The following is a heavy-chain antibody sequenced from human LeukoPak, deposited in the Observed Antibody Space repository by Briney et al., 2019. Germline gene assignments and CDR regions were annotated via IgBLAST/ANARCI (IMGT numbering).Heavy chain of an antibody. CDR2: IYTSGST. J-gene: IGHJ5*02. Sequence: TTSETLSLTCTVSGGSISSYYWSWIRQPAGKGLEWIGRIYTSGSTNYNPSLKSRVTMSVDTSKNQFSLKLSSVTAADTAVYYCARVNHDFPLWWFDPWGQGTLVTVSS. D-gene: IGHD3-3*01. CDR3: ARVNHDFPLWWFDP. CDR1: GGSISSYY. V-gene: IGHV4-4*07.